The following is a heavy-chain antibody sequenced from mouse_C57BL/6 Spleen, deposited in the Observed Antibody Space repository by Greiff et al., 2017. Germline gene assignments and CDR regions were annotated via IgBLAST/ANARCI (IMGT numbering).Heavy chain of an antibody. J-gene: IGHJ4*01. CDR2: INPSNGGT. V-gene: IGHV1-53*01. CDR1: GYTFTSYW. Sequence: QVQLKQPGTELVKPGASVKLSCKASGYTFTSYWMHWVKQRPGQGLEWIGNINPSNGGTNYNEKFKSKATLTVDKSSSTAYMQLSSLTSEDSAVYYCARTYYGNHAYYYAMDYWGQGTSVTVSS. D-gene: IGHD2-10*01. CDR3: ARTYYGNHAYYYAMDY.